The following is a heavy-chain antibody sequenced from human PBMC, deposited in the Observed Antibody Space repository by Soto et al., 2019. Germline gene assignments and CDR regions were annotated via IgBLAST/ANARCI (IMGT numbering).Heavy chain of an antibody. CDR2: IYFSGST. V-gene: IGHV4-39*01. D-gene: IGHD6-13*01. Sequence: SETLSLTCTVSGGSISSSSYYWSWIRQPPGKGLEWIGIIYFSGSTYYNPSLKSRVTISVDTSKNQFSLKLSSVTAADTVVYYCARLIAAAGLYYFDYWGQGTLVTVSS. CDR1: GGSISSSSYY. CDR3: ARLIAAAGLYYFDY. J-gene: IGHJ4*02.